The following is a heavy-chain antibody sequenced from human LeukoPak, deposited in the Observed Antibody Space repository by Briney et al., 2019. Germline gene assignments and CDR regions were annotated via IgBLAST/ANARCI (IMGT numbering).Heavy chain of an antibody. CDR3: ARAITIFGVVIPPYFDY. D-gene: IGHD3-3*01. CDR2: INHSGST. V-gene: IGHV4-34*01. J-gene: IGHJ4*02. CDR1: GGSFSGYY. Sequence: SETLSLTCAVYGGSFSGYYWSWIRRPPGKGLEWIGEINHSGSTNYNPSLKSRVTISVDTSKNQFSLKLSSVTAADTAVYYCARAITIFGVVIPPYFDYWGQGTLVTVSS.